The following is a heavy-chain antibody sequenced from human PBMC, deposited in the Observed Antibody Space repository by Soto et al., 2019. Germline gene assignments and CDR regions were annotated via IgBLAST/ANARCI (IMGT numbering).Heavy chain of an antibody. CDR3: ARPFGSGYPNDAFDI. V-gene: IGHV4-39*01. J-gene: IGHJ3*02. D-gene: IGHD3-22*01. Sequence: ASETLSLTCTVSGGSISSSSYYWGWIRQPPGKGLEWIGSIYYSGSTYYNPSPKSRVTISVDTSKNQFSLKLSSVTAADTAVYYCARPFGSGYPNDAFDIWGQGTMVTVSS. CDR1: GGSISSSSYY. CDR2: IYYSGST.